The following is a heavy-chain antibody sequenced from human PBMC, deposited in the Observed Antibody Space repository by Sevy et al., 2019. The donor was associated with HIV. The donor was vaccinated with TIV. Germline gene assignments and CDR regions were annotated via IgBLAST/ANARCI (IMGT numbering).Heavy chain of an antibody. J-gene: IGHJ3*02. D-gene: IGHD1-1*01. V-gene: IGHV3-64*01. CDR1: GFTFSSYA. Sequence: GGSLRLSCAVSGFTFSSYAMHWVRQAPGKGLEYVSAISSNGGSTYYANSVKGRFTNSRDNSKNTLYLQMSSVRADDMAVYYCARENWNGCLIWGQGTMVTVSS. CDR2: ISSNGGST. CDR3: ARENWNGCLI.